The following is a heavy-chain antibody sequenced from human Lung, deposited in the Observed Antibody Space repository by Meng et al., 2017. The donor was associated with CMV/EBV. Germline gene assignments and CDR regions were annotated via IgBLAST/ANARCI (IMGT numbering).Heavy chain of an antibody. CDR1: GYTFTSYG. V-gene: IGHV1-18*01. CDR3: ASKVEPYYYDRSGYLN. CDR2: ISAYNDNT. J-gene: IGHJ4*02. D-gene: IGHD3-22*01. Sequence: SVKVSXKASGYTFTSYGFTWVRQAPGQGLEWVGWISAYNDNTNYAQRLQGRVSMTTDTTTSTAYMELRSLRSDDTAVYYCASKVEPYYYDRSGYLNWGQGTLVTVSS.